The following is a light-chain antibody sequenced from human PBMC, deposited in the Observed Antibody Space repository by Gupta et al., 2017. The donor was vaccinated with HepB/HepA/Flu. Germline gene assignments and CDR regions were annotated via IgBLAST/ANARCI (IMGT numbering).Light chain of an antibody. J-gene: IGLJ2*01. V-gene: IGLV3-1*01. CDR1: KLGDKY. CDR3: QAWDSRTAEEV. Sequence: SYELTQPPSVSVSPGQTASITCSGDKLGDKYACWYQQKPGQSPVLVIYQDSKRPSGIPERFSGSNAGNTATRTISGTQAMDEADYYCQAWDSRTAEEVFGGGTKLTVL. CDR2: QDS.